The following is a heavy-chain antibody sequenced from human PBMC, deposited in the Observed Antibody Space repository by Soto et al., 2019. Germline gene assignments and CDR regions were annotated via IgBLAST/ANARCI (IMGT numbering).Heavy chain of an antibody. CDR2: IYNSGRGST. CDR1: GSSMTTYY. V-gene: IGHV4-59*12. CDR3: ARGHLPGGNTFYYDY. D-gene: IGHD2-15*01. J-gene: IGHJ4*02. Sequence: SETLSLTCSVSGSSMTTYYWHWIRQAPGKGLEWIGFIYNSGRGSTNYNPSLISRVTISVDTSKNQFSLKLSSVTAADTAIYYCARGHLPGGNTFYYDYWGQGTLVTVSS.